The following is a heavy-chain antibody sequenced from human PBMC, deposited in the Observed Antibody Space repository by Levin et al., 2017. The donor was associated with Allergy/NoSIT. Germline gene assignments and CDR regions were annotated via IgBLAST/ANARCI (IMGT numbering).Heavy chain of an antibody. Sequence: SVKVSCEVSGGAFSNYAISWVRQAPGQGLEWMGGIIPLFRTSNYAQKFQGRVTITADDSTTTAYMELSSLRSEDTAVYYCARDHSPAVVVGPTWYYDYGMDVWGQGTTVTVSS. CDR1: GGAFSNYA. J-gene: IGHJ6*02. D-gene: IGHD2-15*01. V-gene: IGHV1-69*13. CDR3: ARDHSPAVVVGPTWYYDYGMDV. CDR2: IIPLFRTS.